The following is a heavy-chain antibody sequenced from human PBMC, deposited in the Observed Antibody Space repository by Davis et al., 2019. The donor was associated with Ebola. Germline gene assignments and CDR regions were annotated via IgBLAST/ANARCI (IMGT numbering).Heavy chain of an antibody. Sequence: GESLKISCAASGFTFSTYAMTWVRQAPGKGLEWVSVISVNGDVTYHADSVKGRFTISRDNSMNTMYLQMNSLRADDTAVYYCAKGDRTTLYYDTGDDYWGQGTLVTVSS. CDR2: ISVNGDVT. CDR1: GFTFSTYA. J-gene: IGHJ4*02. V-gene: IGHV3-23*01. CDR3: AKGDRTTLYYDTGDDY. D-gene: IGHD3-22*01.